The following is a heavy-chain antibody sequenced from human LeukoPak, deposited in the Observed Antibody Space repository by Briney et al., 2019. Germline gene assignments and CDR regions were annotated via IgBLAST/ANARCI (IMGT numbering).Heavy chain of an antibody. D-gene: IGHD2-2*01. V-gene: IGHV4-31*03. CDR2: IYYSGST. CDR1: GGSISSGGYY. Sequence: SETLSLTCTVSGGSISSGGYYWSWIRQHPGKGLEWIGYIYYSGSTYYNPSLKSRVTISVDTSKNQFSLKLSSATAADTAVYYCAREPLRNRSTSSRDAFDIWGQGTMVTVSS. CDR3: AREPLRNRSTSSRDAFDI. J-gene: IGHJ3*02.